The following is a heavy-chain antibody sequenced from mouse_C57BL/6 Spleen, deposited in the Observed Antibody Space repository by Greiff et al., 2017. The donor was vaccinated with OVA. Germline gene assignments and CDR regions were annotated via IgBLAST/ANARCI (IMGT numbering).Heavy chain of an antibody. Sequence: EVKLVESGGDLVKPGGSLKLSCAASGFTFSSYGMSWVRQTPDKRLEWVATISSGGSYTYYPDSVKGRFTISRDNAKNTLYLQRSSMKYEDTAMYDCARHGNYAMDYWGQGTSVTVSS. CDR3: ARHGNYAMDY. V-gene: IGHV5-6*01. J-gene: IGHJ4*01. CDR2: ISSGGSYT. D-gene: IGHD1-1*02. CDR1: GFTFSSYG.